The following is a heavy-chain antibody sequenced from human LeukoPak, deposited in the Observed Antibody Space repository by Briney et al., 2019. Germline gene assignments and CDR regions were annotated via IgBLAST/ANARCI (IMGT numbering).Heavy chain of an antibody. Sequence: GGSLRLSCAASGFTFSSYAMSWVRQAPGKGLEWVSAISGSGGSTYYADSVKGRFTISRDNSKNTLYLQMNSLRAEDTAVYYCAPDFWSGYYSLQDFYGMDVWGQGTTVTVSS. CDR1: GFTFSSYA. CDR3: APDFWSGYYSLQDFYGMDV. J-gene: IGHJ6*02. V-gene: IGHV3-23*01. CDR2: ISGSGGST. D-gene: IGHD3-3*01.